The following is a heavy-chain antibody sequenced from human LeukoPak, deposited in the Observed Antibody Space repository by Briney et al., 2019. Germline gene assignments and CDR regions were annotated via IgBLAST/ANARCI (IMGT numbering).Heavy chain of an antibody. D-gene: IGHD3-9*01. CDR2: INAGNGNT. V-gene: IGHV1-3*01. J-gene: IGHJ4*02. Sequence: SMKDFFKSSAYTLTSYGLHWVRPAPRQKVERMGWINAGNGNTKYSQKFQGRVTITRDTSASTAYMELSSLRSEDTAVYYCARAPTGYNFDYWGQGTLVTVSS. CDR3: ARAPTGYNFDY. CDR1: AYTLTSYG.